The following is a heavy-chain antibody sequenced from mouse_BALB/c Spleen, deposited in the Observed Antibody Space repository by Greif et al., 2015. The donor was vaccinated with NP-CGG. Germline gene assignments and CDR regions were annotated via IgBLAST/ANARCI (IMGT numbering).Heavy chain of an antibody. CDR2: IYPGSGNT. D-gene: IGHD4-1*01. CDR3: ARRTGTEAMDY. J-gene: IGHJ4*01. Sequence: QVQLQQSGPELVKPGASVKISCKASGYTFTDYYINWVKQKPGQGLEWIGWIYPGSGNTKYNEKFKGKATLTVDTSSSTAYMQLSSLTSEDTAVYCGARRTGTEAMDYWGQGTSVTGSA. CDR1: GYTFTDYY. V-gene: IGHV1-84*02.